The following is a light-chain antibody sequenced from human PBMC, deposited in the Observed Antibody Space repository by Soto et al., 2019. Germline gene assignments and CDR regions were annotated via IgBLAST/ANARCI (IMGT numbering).Light chain of an antibody. CDR3: QQYVNSPWT. V-gene: IGKV3-15*01. CDR1: QSISSI. CDR2: GAS. J-gene: IGKJ1*01. Sequence: IVMTQSPATVSVSPGERATLSCRASQSISSILAWYQQKPGQAPRLLIYGASTRATAIPARFSGSGSGTDFTLTISSLEPEDFAVYYCQQYVNSPWTFGQGTKVDIK.